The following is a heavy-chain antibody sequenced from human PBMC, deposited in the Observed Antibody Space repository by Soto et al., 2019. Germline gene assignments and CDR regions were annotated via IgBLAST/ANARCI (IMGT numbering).Heavy chain of an antibody. J-gene: IGHJ5*02. Sequence: PSETLSLTCAVYGGSFSGYYWSWIRQPPGKGLEWIGEINHSGSTNYNPSLKSRVTISVDTSKNQFSLKLSSVTAADTAVYYCAREFPYHDFWSGYPGWFDPWGQGTLVTVSS. CDR1: GGSFSGYY. CDR2: INHSGST. CDR3: AREFPYHDFWSGYPGWFDP. V-gene: IGHV4-34*01. D-gene: IGHD3-3*01.